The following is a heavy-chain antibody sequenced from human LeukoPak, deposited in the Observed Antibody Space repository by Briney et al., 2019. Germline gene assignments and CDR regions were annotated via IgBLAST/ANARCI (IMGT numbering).Heavy chain of an antibody. CDR3: AKVNYDILTGYYSNFDY. V-gene: IGHV3-23*01. J-gene: IGHJ4*02. D-gene: IGHD3-9*01. CDR1: GFTFSSHA. CDR2: VSASGGRT. Sequence: PGGSLRLSCAASGFTFSSHAMSWVRQAPGKGPEWVSTVSASGGRTYYADSVKGRFTISRDNSENTLSLQMYSLRAEDTAVYYCAKVNYDILTGYYSNFDYWGQGTLVTVSS.